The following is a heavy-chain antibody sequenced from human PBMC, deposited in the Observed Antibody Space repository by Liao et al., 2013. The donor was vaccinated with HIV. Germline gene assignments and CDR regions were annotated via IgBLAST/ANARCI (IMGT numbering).Heavy chain of an antibody. CDR2: IHPVGST. J-gene: IGHJ3*02. Sequence: QVQLQESGPGLVKPSQTLSLTCSVSGGSISSGSYYWSWIRQPAGKGLEWIGDIHPVGSTNHNPSLKSRVAISVDTSKNQCSLKLSSVTAADTAIYYCARFRGDDFWSGSDYGDAFGIWGQGTMVTVSS. CDR3: ARFRGDDFWSGSDYGDAFGI. CDR1: GGSISSGSYY. D-gene: IGHD3-3*01. V-gene: IGHV4-61*02.